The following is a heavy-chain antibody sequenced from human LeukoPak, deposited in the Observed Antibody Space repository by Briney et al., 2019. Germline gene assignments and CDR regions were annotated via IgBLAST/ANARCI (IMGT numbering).Heavy chain of an antibody. CDR1: GYTFTSYG. D-gene: IGHD1-26*01. Sequence: GASVKASCKASGYTFTSYGISWVRQAPGQGLEWMGWISAYNGNTNYAQKLQGRVTMTTDTSTSTAYMELSSLRSEDTAVYYCATDLDIVGATPPAFDIWGQGTMVTVSS. CDR2: ISAYNGNT. J-gene: IGHJ3*02. V-gene: IGHV1-18*01. CDR3: ATDLDIVGATPPAFDI.